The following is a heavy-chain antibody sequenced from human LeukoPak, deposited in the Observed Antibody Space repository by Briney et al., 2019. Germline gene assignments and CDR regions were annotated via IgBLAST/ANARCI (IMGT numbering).Heavy chain of an antibody. D-gene: IGHD4-17*01. CDR1: GFTFSSYA. J-gene: IGHJ4*02. CDR2: ISGSGGST. CDR3: AKLRDGDPVGYFDY. Sequence: PGGSLRLSCAASGFTFSSYAMSWVRRAPGKGLEWVSAISGSGGSTYYADSVKGRFTISRDNSKNTLYLQMNSLRAEDTAVYYCAKLRDGDPVGYFDYWGQGTLVTVSS. V-gene: IGHV3-23*01.